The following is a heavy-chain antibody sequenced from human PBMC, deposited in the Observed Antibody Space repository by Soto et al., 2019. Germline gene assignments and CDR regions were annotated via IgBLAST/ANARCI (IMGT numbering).Heavy chain of an antibody. CDR3: ARESSGYSSYFDY. D-gene: IGHD5-12*01. CDR1: GLTFSNYW. J-gene: IGHJ4*02. V-gene: IGHV3-74*01. Sequence: PGGSLRLSCAGSGLTFSNYWIHWVRQAPGQGLAWVSRISRDGSSTTYADSVKGRFTISRDFAKNTVYLQMNSLRAGDTAVYYCARESSGYSSYFDYWGQGTLVTVSS. CDR2: ISRDGSST.